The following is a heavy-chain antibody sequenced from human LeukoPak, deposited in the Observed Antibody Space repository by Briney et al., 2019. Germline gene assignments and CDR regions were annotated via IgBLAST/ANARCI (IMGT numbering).Heavy chain of an antibody. CDR1: GGSISSSSYY. V-gene: IGHV4-39*07. CDR3: ARVPGLTHYYDSSGYERYFDY. J-gene: IGHJ4*02. Sequence: SSETLSLTCTVSGGSISSSSYYWGWIRQPPGKGLEWIGSIYYSGSTYYNPSLKSRVTISVDTSKNQFSLKLSSVTAADTAVYYCARVPGLTHYYDSSGYERYFDYWGQGTLVTVSS. CDR2: IYYSGST. D-gene: IGHD3-22*01.